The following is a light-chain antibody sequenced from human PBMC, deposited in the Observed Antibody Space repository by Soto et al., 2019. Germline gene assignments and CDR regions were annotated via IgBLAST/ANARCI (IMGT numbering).Light chain of an antibody. V-gene: IGKV1-5*03. Sequence: DIHMTQSPSTLSASVGDRVTITCRASQSIVNWLAWYQQKPGKAPKLLIYKASSLESGAPSRFSGSGSGTEFTLTISSLQPDDLATYYCQQYNSYSWTFGQGTKVDIK. CDR2: KAS. CDR3: QQYNSYSWT. CDR1: QSIVNW. J-gene: IGKJ1*01.